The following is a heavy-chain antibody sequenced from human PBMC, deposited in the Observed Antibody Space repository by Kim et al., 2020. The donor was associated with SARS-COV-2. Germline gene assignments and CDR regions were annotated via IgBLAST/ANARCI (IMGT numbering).Heavy chain of an antibody. V-gene: IGHV1-46*01. CDR1: GYTFTSYY. D-gene: IGHD3-22*01. CDR3: ARAGPPENYYYDSSGYIPHSQDY. Sequence: ASVKVSCKASGYTFTSYYMHWVRQAPGQGLEWMGIINPSGGSTSYAQKFLGRVTMTRDTSTSTVYMELSSLRSEDTAVYYCARAGPPENYYYDSSGYIPHSQDYWGQGTLVTVSS. J-gene: IGHJ4*02. CDR2: INPSGGST.